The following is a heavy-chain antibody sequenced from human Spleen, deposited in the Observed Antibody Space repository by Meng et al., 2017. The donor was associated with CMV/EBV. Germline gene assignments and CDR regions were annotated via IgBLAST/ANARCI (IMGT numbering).Heavy chain of an antibody. CDR1: GGTSSSYA. J-gene: IGHJ4*02. D-gene: IGHD1-26*01. V-gene: IGHV1-69*13. Sequence: SVKVSCKASGGTSSSYAINWVRQAPGQGLEWMGGIIPIFGTANYAQKFQGRVTITADDSTSTAYMELSSLRSEDTAVYYCARVRGIRYSGSYYLDYWGQGTLVTVSS. CDR2: IIPIFGTA. CDR3: ARVRGIRYSGSYYLDY.